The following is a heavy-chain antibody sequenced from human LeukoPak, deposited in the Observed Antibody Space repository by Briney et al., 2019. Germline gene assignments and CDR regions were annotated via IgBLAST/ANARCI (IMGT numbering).Heavy chain of an antibody. CDR1: GFIFSSYA. V-gene: IGHV3-23*01. J-gene: IGHJ4*02. D-gene: IGHD3-22*01. CDR3: GCRGKYYDSVGYHN. CDR2: ISDNGGYT. Sequence: GGSLRLSCAASGFIFSSYAMSWVRQAPGKGLEWVSTISDNGGYTYYADSVKGRFTVSRDNSKNTLHLQMDSLRAEDTAVYYCGCRGKYYDSVGYHNWGQGTLVTVSS.